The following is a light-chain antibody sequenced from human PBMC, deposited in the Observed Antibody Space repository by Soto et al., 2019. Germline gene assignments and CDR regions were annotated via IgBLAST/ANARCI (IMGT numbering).Light chain of an antibody. CDR2: ASS. CDR1: QGIGTY. V-gene: IGKV1-9*01. CDR3: QQVYSYPRT. Sequence: IQLTQSPSSLSASVGDRVTVTCRASQGIGTYLVWYQQKSGKAPTVLIYASSTLQTGVPSRFSGSGSGTDFSLTISSLHPEDVATYYWQQVYSYPRTFGQGTTVEIK. J-gene: IGKJ1*01.